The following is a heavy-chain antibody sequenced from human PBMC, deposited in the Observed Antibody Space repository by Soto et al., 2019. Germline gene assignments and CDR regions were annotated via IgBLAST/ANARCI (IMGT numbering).Heavy chain of an antibody. CDR2: IGTAGDT. CDR3: ARSANFYSSGLFDI. CDR1: GFTFSSYD. J-gene: IGHJ3*02. V-gene: IGHV3-13*01. D-gene: IGHD6-19*01. Sequence: GGSLRLSCAASGFTFSSYDMHWVRQATGKGLEWVSAIGTAGDTYYPGSVKGRFTISRENAKNSLYLQMNSLRAGDTAVYYCARSANFYSSGLFDIWGQGTTVTVSS.